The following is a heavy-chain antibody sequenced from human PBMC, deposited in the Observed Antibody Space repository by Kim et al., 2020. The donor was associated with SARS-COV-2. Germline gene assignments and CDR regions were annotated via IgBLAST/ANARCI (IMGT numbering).Heavy chain of an antibody. V-gene: IGHV3-48*02. D-gene: IGHD3-16*02. CDR3: ARVGAGIVVWTGTFYC. Sequence: GGSLRLSCAASGFTFSSYGMNWVRQAPGKGLEWVAYICNSGSTIYYADSVKGRFTISRDNAKNSLYLQMNSLRDEDTAVYYCARVGAGIVVWTGTFYCWGRSILVAAS. CDR2: ICNSGSTI. CDR1: GFTFSSYG. J-gene: IGHJ5*01.